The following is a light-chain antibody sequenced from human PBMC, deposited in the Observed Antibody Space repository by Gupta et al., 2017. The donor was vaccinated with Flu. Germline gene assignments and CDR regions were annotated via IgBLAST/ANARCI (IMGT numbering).Light chain of an antibody. CDR3: SSFTNTNTLV. V-gene: IGLV2-14*01. CDR2: EVS. CDR1: VNDVGAYNY. J-gene: IGLJ3*02. Sequence: QSVLTQPASVSGSPGQSITISCTGSVNDVGAYNYVSWYQQYPGKAPKLMFHEVSNGPSGLSNRFSGSKSGNTASLTISGLQPEDEAVYYCSSFTNTNTLVFGGGTKVTV.